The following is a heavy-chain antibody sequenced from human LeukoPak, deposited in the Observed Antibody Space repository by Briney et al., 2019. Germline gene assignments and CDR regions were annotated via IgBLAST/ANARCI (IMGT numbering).Heavy chain of an antibody. J-gene: IGHJ4*02. D-gene: IGHD3-10*01. Sequence: SVSVSCKLSGGTFSSYAVSWVRRAPRQGREGVGGIIPLFCTAKYTEKFQGRVTITADVSTSTVYMELSSLSSEDTAVYYCARDSEVRRNLWHYWGQGPLVTVSS. V-gene: IGHV1-69*13. CDR1: GGTFSSYA. CDR2: IIPLFCTA. CDR3: ARDSEVRRNLWHY.